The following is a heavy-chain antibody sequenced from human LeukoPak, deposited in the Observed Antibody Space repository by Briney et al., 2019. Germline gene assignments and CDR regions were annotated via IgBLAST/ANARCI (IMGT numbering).Heavy chain of an antibody. CDR2: IYYSGST. J-gene: IGHJ4*02. CDR3: ARHGVLGLFDY. Sequence: SETLPLTCTVSGGSISSYYWSWIRQPPGKGLEWIGYIYYSGSTNYNPSLKSRVTISVDTSKNQFSLKLSSVTAADTAVYYCARHGVLGLFDYWGQGTLVTVSS. D-gene: IGHD3-10*02. V-gene: IGHV4-59*08. CDR1: GGSISSYY.